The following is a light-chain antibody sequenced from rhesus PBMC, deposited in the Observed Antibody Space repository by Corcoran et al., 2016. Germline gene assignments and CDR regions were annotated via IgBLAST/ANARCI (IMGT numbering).Light chain of an antibody. CDR3: QHGYGTPFT. CDR1: ENVNNY. J-gene: IGKJ3*01. CDR2: QAS. V-gene: IGKV1-74*01. Sequence: DIQMTQSPSSLSASVGDRVTITCRASENVNNYFNWYQQKQGKDPKLLIYQASTLQSGVPSRFSGSVSGTYYTFTISSLQPEDVATYYCQHGYGTPFTFGPGTKLDIK.